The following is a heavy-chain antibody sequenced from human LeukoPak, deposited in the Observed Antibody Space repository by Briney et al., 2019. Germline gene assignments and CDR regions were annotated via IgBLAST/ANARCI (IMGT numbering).Heavy chain of an antibody. CDR3: ARDNGPSSISY. D-gene: IGHD2-2*01. CDR2: IIPIFGTA. V-gene: IGHV1-69*13. CDR1: GGTFSSYA. J-gene: IGHJ4*02. Sequence: VASVKVSCKASGGTFSSYAIGWVRQAPGQGLEWMGGIIPIFGTANYAQKFQGRVTITADESTSTAYMELSSLRSEDTAVYYCARDNGPSSISYWGQGTLVTVSS.